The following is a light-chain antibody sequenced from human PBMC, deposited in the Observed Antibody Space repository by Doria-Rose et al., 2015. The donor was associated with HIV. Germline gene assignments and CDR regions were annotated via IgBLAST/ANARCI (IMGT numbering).Light chain of an antibody. CDR2: DAS. J-gene: IGKJ5*01. CDR3: QQYGTSRGT. Sequence: TQSPGTLSLSPGERATLSCRASQRVKSSYLASYQPKPGQAPRLLIYDASTRATGIPDRFSGSGSGTDFTLTISRLEPEDVAVYYCQQYGTSRGTFGQGTRLEIK. V-gene: IGKV3-20*01. CDR1: QRVKSSY.